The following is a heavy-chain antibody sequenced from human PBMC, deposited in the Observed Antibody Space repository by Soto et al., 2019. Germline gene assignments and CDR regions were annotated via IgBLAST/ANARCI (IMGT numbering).Heavy chain of an antibody. V-gene: IGHV3-23*01. CDR2: ISGSADST. CDR1: GFSFSSYG. CDR3: AKGGSDFWSGYSFDY. J-gene: IGHJ4*01. D-gene: IGHD3-3*01. Sequence: GGSRRLACAASGFSFSSYGMSGGRQAPGKGLEWVSAISGSADSTDHADSVKGRFTISRDNSKNTLYLQMNSLRAEDTAVYYCAKGGSDFWSGYSFDYWGQGTLVTVSA.